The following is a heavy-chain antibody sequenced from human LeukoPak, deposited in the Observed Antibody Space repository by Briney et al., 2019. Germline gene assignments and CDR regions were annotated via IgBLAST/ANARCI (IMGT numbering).Heavy chain of an antibody. Sequence: SETLSLTCAVYGGFFSGYYWSWIRQPPGKGLEWIGEINHSGSTNYNPSLKSRVTISVDTSKNQFSLKLSSVTAADTAVYYCARGNGDFSPHIDYWGQGTLVTVSS. J-gene: IGHJ4*02. CDR1: GGFFSGYY. CDR3: ARGNGDFSPHIDY. CDR2: INHSGST. D-gene: IGHD4-17*01. V-gene: IGHV4-34*01.